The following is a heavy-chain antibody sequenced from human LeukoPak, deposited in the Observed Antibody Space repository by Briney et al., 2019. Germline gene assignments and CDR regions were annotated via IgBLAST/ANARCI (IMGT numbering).Heavy chain of an antibody. CDR1: GYTFTGYY. J-gene: IGHJ5*02. Sequence: GASVKVSCKTSGYTFTGYYIHWVRQAPGQGLEWMGWINPNSGGTNYAQRLQGRVTMTRDTSVSTAYMELSSLRSDDTAVYYCARETGEQWHGFDPWGQGTLVTVSS. D-gene: IGHD6-19*01. CDR3: ARETGEQWHGFDP. V-gene: IGHV1-2*02. CDR2: INPNSGGT.